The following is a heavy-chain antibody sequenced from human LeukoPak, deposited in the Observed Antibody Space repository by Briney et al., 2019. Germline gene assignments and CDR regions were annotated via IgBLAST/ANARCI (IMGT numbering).Heavy chain of an antibody. D-gene: IGHD4-17*01. CDR1: GYTFTGHY. V-gene: IGHV1-2*02. Sequence: ASVKVSCKASGYTFTGHYMHWVRQAPGQGLEWMGWINPNSGGTNYAQKFQGRVTMTRDTSISTAYMELSKLRSDDTAVYYCARGSTTVTSYNWFDPWGQGTLVTVSS. CDR2: INPNSGGT. CDR3: ARGSTTVTSYNWFDP. J-gene: IGHJ5*02.